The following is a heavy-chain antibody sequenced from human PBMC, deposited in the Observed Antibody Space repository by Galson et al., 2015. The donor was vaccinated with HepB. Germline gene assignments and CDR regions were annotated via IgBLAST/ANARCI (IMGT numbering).Heavy chain of an antibody. Sequence: SVKVSCKASGYTFTSYAMNWVRQAPGQGLEWMGWINTNTGNPTYAQGFTGRFVFSLDTSVSTAYLQISSLKAEDTAVYYCARAEYCSSTSCYTDTDWFDPWGQGTLVTVSS. J-gene: IGHJ5*02. CDR1: GYTFTSYA. D-gene: IGHD2-2*02. V-gene: IGHV7-4-1*02. CDR2: INTNTGNP. CDR3: ARAEYCSSTSCYTDTDWFDP.